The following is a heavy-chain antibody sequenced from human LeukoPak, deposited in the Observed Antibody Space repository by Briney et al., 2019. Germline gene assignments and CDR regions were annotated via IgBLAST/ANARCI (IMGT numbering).Heavy chain of an antibody. J-gene: IGHJ4*02. CDR3: ARDLRDGGYVPYLGY. V-gene: IGHV1-46*01. CDR1: GYTFTSYY. Sequence: ASVKVSCKASGYTFTSYYMHWVRQAPGQGLEWMGIINPSGGSTSYAQKFQGRVTMTRDMSTGTVYMELSSLRSEDTAVYYCARDLRDGGYVPYLGYWGQGTLVTVSS. CDR2: INPSGGST. D-gene: IGHD5-12*01.